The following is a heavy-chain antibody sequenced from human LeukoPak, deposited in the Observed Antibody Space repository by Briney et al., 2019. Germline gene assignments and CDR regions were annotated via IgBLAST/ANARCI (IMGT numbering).Heavy chain of an antibody. V-gene: IGHV3-23*01. CDR3: ARVLKDSSSTDYYFDY. Sequence: GGSLRLSCAASGFTFSTKWMSWVRQAPGKGLEWVSAISGSGGSTYYADSVKGRFTISRDNAKNSLYLQMNSLRAEDTAVYYCARVLKDSSSTDYYFDYWGQGTLVTVSS. D-gene: IGHD6-6*01. CDR2: ISGSGGST. CDR1: GFTFSTKW. J-gene: IGHJ4*02.